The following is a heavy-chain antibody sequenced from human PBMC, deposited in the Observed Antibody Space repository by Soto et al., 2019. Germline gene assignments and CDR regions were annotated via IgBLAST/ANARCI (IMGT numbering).Heavy chain of an antibody. CDR3: ARDPAAGPLAFDD. CDR2: VYYTGTT. J-gene: IGHJ4*02. V-gene: IGHV4-59*01. Sequence: SETLSLPCTVSGGSSGSYFFLWVRQPTGKGLECFGSVYYTGTTDYNPSPKSRVMVSVDASKTQFSLKLRSVTSADTGVNNCARDPAAGPLAFDDWGRGTLVTVYS. CDR1: GGSSGSYF. D-gene: IGHD6-13*01.